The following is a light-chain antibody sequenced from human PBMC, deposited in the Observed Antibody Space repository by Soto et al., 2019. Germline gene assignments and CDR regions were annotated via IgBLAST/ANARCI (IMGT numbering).Light chain of an antibody. CDR1: QSVSSSY. Sequence: EIVLTQSPCTLSLSPGERATLSCRASQSVSSSYLAWYQQKPGQAPRLLIYGASSRATGIPDRFSGSGSGTDFTLTISRLEPEDFAVYYCQKYGDSRAFGQGTKV. CDR3: QKYGDSRA. CDR2: GAS. V-gene: IGKV3-20*01. J-gene: IGKJ1*01.